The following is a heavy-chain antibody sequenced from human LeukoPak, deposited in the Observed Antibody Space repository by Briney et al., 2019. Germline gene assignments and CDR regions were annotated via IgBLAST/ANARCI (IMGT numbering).Heavy chain of an antibody. CDR3: ARAYYDFWSGYSNLENWFDP. V-gene: IGHV4-39*01. J-gene: IGHJ5*02. Sequence: SETLSLTCTVSGGSISSSSYYWGWIRQPPGKGLEWIGSIYYSGSTYYNPSLKSRVTISVDTSKNQFSLKLSSVTAADTAVYYCARAYYDFWSGYSNLENWFDPWGQGTLVTVSS. CDR2: IYYSGST. CDR1: GGSISSSSYY. D-gene: IGHD3-3*01.